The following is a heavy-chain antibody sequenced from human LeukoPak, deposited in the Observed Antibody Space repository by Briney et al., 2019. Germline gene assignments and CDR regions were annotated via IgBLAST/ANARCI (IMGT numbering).Heavy chain of an antibody. J-gene: IGHJ4*02. D-gene: IGHD5-18*01. CDR3: VKDQGYSYGYDY. V-gene: IGHV3-30-3*01. CDR1: GFTFSSYA. Sequence: TGGSLRLSCAASGFTFSSYAMHWVRQAPGKGLEWVAVISYDGSNKYYADSEKGRFTISRDNSKTTLYLQMNSLRAEDTAVYYCVKDQGYSYGYDYWGQGTLVTVSS. CDR2: ISYDGSNK.